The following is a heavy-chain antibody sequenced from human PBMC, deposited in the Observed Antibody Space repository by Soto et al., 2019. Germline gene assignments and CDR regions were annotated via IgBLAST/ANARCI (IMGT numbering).Heavy chain of an antibody. CDR3: ARDRAMYSSGWYGWFDP. CDR1: GFTFSSYA. D-gene: IGHD6-19*01. CDR2: ISYDGSNK. J-gene: IGHJ5*02. Sequence: QVQLVESGGGVVQPGRSLRLSCAASGFTFSSYAMHWVRQAPGKGLEWVAVISYDGSNKYYADSVKGRFTISSDNSKKPLYLQMNSVRAEATAVYYCARDRAMYSSGWYGWFDPWGQGTLVTVSS. V-gene: IGHV3-30-3*01.